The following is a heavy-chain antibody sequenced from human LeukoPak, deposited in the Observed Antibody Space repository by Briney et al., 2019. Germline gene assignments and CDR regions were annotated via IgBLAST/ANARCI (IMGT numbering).Heavy chain of an antibody. D-gene: IGHD1-1*01. Sequence: SVKVSCKASGFTFTSSAVQWVRQARGQGLEWIGWIVVGSGNTNYAQKFQERVTNNRYMTTSTDYMELSSLRSEDTAVYYCATDDVTTGTKTALGYWGQGTLVTVSS. CDR3: ATDDVTTGTKTALGY. CDR1: GFTFTSSA. V-gene: IGHV1-58*01. CDR2: IVVGSGNT. J-gene: IGHJ4*02.